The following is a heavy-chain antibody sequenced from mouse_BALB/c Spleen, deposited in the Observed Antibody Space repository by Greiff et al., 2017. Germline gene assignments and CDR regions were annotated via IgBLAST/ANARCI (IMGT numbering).Heavy chain of an antibody. Sequence: EVQVVESGPELVKPGASVKISCKASGYSFTGYFMNWVMQSHGKSLEWIGRINPYNGDTFYNQKFKGKATLTVDKSSSTAHMELRSLASEDSAVYYCARGGLRRDYYAMDYWGQGTSVTVSS. D-gene: IGHD2-4*01. J-gene: IGHJ4*01. CDR3: ARGGLRRDYYAMDY. CDR1: GYSFTGYF. CDR2: INPYNGDT. V-gene: IGHV1-20*02.